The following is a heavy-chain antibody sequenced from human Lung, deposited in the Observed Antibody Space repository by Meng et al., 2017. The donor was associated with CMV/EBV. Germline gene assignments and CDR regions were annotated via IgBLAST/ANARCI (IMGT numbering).Heavy chain of an antibody. CDR1: GFILSSYW. CDR3: ARNPVTNRRGSHFDC. CDR2: IKQDGSEK. Sequence: GESLKISCAASGFILSSYWMSWVRQAPGKGLEWVANIKQDGSEKYYVDSVRGRFTISRDNAKSSLYLQMNGLRAEDTAVYYCARNPVTNRRGSHFDCWGHGTXVTVSS. V-gene: IGHV3-7*01. D-gene: IGHD4-17*01. J-gene: IGHJ4*01.